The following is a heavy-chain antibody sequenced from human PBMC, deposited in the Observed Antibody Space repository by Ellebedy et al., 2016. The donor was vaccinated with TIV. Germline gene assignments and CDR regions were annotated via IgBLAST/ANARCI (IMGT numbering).Heavy chain of an antibody. CDR1: GFTVSSNY. J-gene: IGHJ6*02. V-gene: IGHV3-53*01. CDR3: AKGTVSYYYYGMDI. D-gene: IGHD4-17*01. CDR2: IYSGGST. Sequence: GGSLRLXXAASGFTVSSNYMSWVRQAPGKGLEWVSVIYSGGSTSYADSVKGRFTISRDNSKNTLYLQMNSLRAEDTAVYYCAKGTVSYYYYGMDIWGQGTTVTVSS.